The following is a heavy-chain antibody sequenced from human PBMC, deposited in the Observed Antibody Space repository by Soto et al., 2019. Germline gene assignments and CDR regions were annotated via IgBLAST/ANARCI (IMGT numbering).Heavy chain of an antibody. CDR3: AKSPTFYSGSGSED. V-gene: IGHV3-23*01. CDR1: GFTFNSYA. D-gene: IGHD3-10*01. CDR2: ISGSGGSK. Sequence: EVLLLESGGGLVQPGGSLRLSCAASGFTFNSYAMTWVRQAPGKGLEWVSVISGSGGSKSYADAVKGRFIISRDNSKNTLYLQMNRLRAEDTAIYYCAKSPTFYSGSGSEDWGQGTLLIVSS. J-gene: IGHJ1*01.